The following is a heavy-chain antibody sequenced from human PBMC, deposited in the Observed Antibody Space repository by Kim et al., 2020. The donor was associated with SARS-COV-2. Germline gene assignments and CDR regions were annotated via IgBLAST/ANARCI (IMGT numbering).Heavy chain of an antibody. D-gene: IGHD2-2*01. J-gene: IGHJ4*02. CDR3: AREDPYVSSTPWDY. Sequence: ADSVKGRFTISRDNAKNSLYLQMNSLRAEDTAVYYCAREDPYVSSTPWDYWGQGTLVTVSS. V-gene: IGHV3-48*03.